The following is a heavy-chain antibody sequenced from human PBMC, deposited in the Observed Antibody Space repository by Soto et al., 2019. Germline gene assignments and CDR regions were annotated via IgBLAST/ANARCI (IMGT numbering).Heavy chain of an antibody. Sequence: GGSLRHSCAASGFTFSDYYMSWIRQAPGKGLEWVSYISSSSSYTNYADSVKGRFTISRDNAKNSLYLQMNSLRAEDTAVYYCARDLAPNRNYNWFDSRGKGTLVTVSS. CDR2: ISSSSSYT. CDR3: ARDLAPNRNYNWFDS. J-gene: IGHJ5*01. D-gene: IGHD1-7*01. V-gene: IGHV3-11*06. CDR1: GFTFSDYY.